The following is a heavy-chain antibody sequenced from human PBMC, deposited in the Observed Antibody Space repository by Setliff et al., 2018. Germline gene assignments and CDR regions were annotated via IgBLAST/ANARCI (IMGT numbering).Heavy chain of an antibody. CDR3: ARNSDFLQYSFDL. V-gene: IGHV4-39*07. D-gene: IGHD5-12*01. CDR2: INYYGSIFDDGTTYST. Sequence: SETLSLTCTVSGGSISNSTFYWGWLRQPPGKGLEWIGSINYYGSIFDDGTTYSTYYNPSLKSRATISTETSKSQFSLKLSSMTAADTALYYCARNSDFLQYSFDLWGRGTLVTVSS. J-gene: IGHJ2*01. CDR1: GGSISNSTFY.